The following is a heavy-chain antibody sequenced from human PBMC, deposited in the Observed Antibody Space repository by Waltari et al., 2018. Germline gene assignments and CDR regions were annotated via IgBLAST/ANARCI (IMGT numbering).Heavy chain of an antibody. V-gene: IGHV4-4*07. CDR1: GASITNYY. J-gene: IGHJ6*03. Sequence: QVQVQESGPGLVNPSDTLSLTCTVSGASITNYYWSWIRQPAGKGLEWIGRIYTSGSTTKNPSLKSRVTMSLDTSNNQFSLKLTSVTAADTAVYYCARDRFMSEKYDFWRGPYYLDVWGKGTTVAVSS. D-gene: IGHD3-3*01. CDR3: ARDRFMSEKYDFWRGPYYLDV. CDR2: IYTSGST.